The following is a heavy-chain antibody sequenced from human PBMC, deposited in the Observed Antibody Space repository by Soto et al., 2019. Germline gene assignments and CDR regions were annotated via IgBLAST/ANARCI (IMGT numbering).Heavy chain of an antibody. D-gene: IGHD3-10*01. CDR2: ISGTGGTT. CDR1: GFTFNNYA. Sequence: EVQLLESGGGLVQPGGSLRLSCAASGFTFNNYALTWVRQSPGKGLEWVSSISGTGGTTYYADSVKGRFTISRDNSKNTLYLQMNSLRVEDTAVYYCAKDRTLGAGSYVYCDYWGQGTLVTVSS. V-gene: IGHV3-23*01. CDR3: AKDRTLGAGSYVYCDY. J-gene: IGHJ4*02.